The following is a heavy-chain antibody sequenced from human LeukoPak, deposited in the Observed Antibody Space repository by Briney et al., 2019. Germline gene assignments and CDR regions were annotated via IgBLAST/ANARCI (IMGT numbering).Heavy chain of an antibody. D-gene: IGHD2-8*01. V-gene: IGHV3-30*18. CDR3: AKSRPPTTNGVCYAFDY. Sequence: GGSLRLSCVASGFIFSTYGMNWVRQAPGKGLEWVAVISYEGGNKDYSDSVKGRFTISRDNSKNTLYLQMNSLRAEDTAVYYCAKSRPPTTNGVCYAFDYWGQGTLVTVSS. CDR2: ISYEGGNK. CDR1: GFIFSTYG. J-gene: IGHJ4*02.